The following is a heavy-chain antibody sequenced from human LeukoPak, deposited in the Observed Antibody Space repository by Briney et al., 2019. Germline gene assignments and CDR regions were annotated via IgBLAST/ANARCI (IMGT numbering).Heavy chain of an antibody. Sequence: SETLSLTCTVSGGSISSYYWSWIRQPPGKGLEWIGYIYYSGSTNYNPSLQSRVTISVDTSKTQFSLRLRSVTAADTAIYYCASGHLVLGYWGQGTLVTVSS. CDR3: ASGHLVLGY. J-gene: IGHJ4*02. CDR2: IYYSGST. D-gene: IGHD2-8*01. V-gene: IGHV4-59*01. CDR1: GGSISSYY.